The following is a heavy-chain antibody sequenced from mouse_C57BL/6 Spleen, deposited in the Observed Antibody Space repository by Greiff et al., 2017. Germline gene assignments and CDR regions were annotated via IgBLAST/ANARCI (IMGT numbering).Heavy chain of an antibody. V-gene: IGHV1-80*01. CDR3: ARDGSSYGYFDV. J-gene: IGHJ1*03. Sequence: VQLQQSGAELVKPGASVKISCKASGYAFSSYWMNWVKQRPGKGLEGIGQIYPGDGGTNYNGKFKGKATLTADKSSSPAYMQLSSLTSEDSAVYFCARDGSSYGYFDVWGTGTTVTVAA. CDR1: GYAFSSYW. CDR2: IYPGDGGT. D-gene: IGHD1-1*01.